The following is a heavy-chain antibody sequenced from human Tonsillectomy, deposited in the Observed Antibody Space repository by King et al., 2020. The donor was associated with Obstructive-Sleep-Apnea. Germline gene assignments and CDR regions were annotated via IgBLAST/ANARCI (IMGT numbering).Heavy chain of an antibody. J-gene: IGHJ4*02. CDR2: FDPEDGER. Sequence: QLVQSGAEVKKPGASVKVSCKVSGYTLTEFSMHWVRQAPGKGLEWMGGFDPEDGERIYAQKFQGRITMTEDTSADTVYMELISLRSEDTAVYYCATVGSGSYGGYFDYWGQGTLVTVSS. V-gene: IGHV1-24*01. D-gene: IGHD1-26*01. CDR1: GYTLTEFS. CDR3: ATVGSGSYGGYFDY.